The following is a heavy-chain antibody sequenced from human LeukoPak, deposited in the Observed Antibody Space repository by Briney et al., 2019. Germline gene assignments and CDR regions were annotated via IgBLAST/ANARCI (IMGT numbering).Heavy chain of an antibody. J-gene: IGHJ4*02. CDR2: ISYDGSNK. Sequence: PGRSLRLSCAASGFTFSSYGMHWVRQAPGKGLEWVAVISYDGSNKYYADSVKGRFTISRDNSKNTLYLQMNSLRAEDTAVYYCAKEGLRSSGFDYWGQGTLVTVSS. CDR3: AKEGLRSSGFDY. V-gene: IGHV3-30*18. CDR1: GFTFSSYG. D-gene: IGHD6-19*01.